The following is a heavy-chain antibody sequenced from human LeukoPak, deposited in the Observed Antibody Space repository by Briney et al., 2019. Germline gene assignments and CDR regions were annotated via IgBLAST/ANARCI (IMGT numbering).Heavy chain of an antibody. CDR2: IRSKAYGGTT. Sequence: GGSLRLSCTASGFTFGDYAMSWFRQAPGKGLEWVGFIRSKAYGGTTEYAASVKGRFTISRDDSKSIAYLQMNSLKTEDTAVYYCTRDLGRIAQEQLVLPTNWFDPWGQGTLVTVSS. V-gene: IGHV3-49*03. D-gene: IGHD6-6*01. J-gene: IGHJ5*02. CDR3: TRDLGRIAQEQLVLPTNWFDP. CDR1: GFTFGDYA.